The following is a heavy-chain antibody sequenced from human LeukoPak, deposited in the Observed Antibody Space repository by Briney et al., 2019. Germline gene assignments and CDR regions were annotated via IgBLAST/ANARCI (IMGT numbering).Heavy chain of an antibody. D-gene: IGHD1-26*01. Sequence: GGSLRLSCAASGFTFSSYDMHWVRQATGKGLEWVSAIGTAGDTYYPGSVKGRFTISRENAKNSLYLQMNSLRAGDTAVYYCARDLAAFWELPTYYGMDVWGQGTTVTVSS. J-gene: IGHJ6*02. V-gene: IGHV3-13*01. CDR2: IGTAGDT. CDR1: GFTFSSYD. CDR3: ARDLAAFWELPTYYGMDV.